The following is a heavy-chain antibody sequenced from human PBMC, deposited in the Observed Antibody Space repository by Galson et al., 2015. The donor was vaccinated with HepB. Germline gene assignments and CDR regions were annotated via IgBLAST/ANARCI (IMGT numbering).Heavy chain of an antibody. J-gene: IGHJ4*02. V-gene: IGHV3-7*01. D-gene: IGHD3-22*01. Sequence: SLRLSCAASGFTFNTFWMSWVRQAPGKGLEWVATINQDGSDKYYVDSVKGRFTISRDNAKNSLYLQMSDLRAEDTAVYYCARFNHYESSASGGDFDYCGQGTLVTVSS. CDR2: INQDGSDK. CDR3: ARFNHYESSASGGDFDY. CDR1: GFTFNTFW.